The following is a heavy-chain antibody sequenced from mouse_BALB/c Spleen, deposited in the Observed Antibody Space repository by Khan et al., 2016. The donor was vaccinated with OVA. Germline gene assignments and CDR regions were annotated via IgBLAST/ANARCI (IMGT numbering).Heavy chain of an antibody. J-gene: IGHJ3*01. CDR2: ISSAATYT. V-gene: IGHV5-9-1*01. CDR1: GFTFSSFV. D-gene: IGHD2-1*01. CDR3: TNGNYGWFAY. Sequence: EVELVESGGGLVEPGGSLKLSCAASGFTFSSFVMSWVRQTPEKRLEWVATISSAATYTYYPDSVKGRFTISRDNAKNTLYLQMNSLRPDDTANYYCTNGNYGWFAYWGQGTLVTVST.